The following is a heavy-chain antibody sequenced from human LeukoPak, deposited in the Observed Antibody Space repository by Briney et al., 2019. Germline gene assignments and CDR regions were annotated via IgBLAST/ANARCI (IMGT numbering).Heavy chain of an antibody. V-gene: IGHV4-39*07. D-gene: IGHD3-3*01. CDR2: IYYSGST. Sequence: SEALSLTCTVSGGSISSSSYYWGWIRQPPGKGLEWIGSIYYSGSTYYNPSLKSRVTISVDTSKNQFSLKLSSVTAADTAVYYCARDRAVHDFWSGYRTNWFDPWGQGTLVTVSS. J-gene: IGHJ5*02. CDR1: GGSISSSSYY. CDR3: ARDRAVHDFWSGYRTNWFDP.